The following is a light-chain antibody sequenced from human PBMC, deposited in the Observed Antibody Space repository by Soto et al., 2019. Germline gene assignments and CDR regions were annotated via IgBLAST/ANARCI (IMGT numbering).Light chain of an antibody. CDR3: QQYDNWPRT. Sequence: EIVMTQSPATLSVSPGERATLSCRASQSVSISLAWYQQKPGQAPRLLIYGASSRVTGIPARFSGSGSGTEFTLTISSLQSEDFADYYCQQYDNWPRTFGQGTKVEIK. V-gene: IGKV3-15*01. CDR1: QSVSIS. CDR2: GAS. J-gene: IGKJ1*01.